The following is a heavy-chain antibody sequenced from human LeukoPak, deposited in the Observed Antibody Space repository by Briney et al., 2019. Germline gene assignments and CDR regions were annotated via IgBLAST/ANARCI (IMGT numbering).Heavy chain of an antibody. CDR1: GFTFSSYA. D-gene: IGHD2-2*01. CDR3: ASFPFCSIPSCSPDP. J-gene: IGHJ5*02. V-gene: IGHV3-30-3*01. CDR2: ISYDGSNK. Sequence: GGSLRLSCAASGFTFSSYAMHWVRQAPGKGLEWVAVISYDGSNKYYADSVKGRFTISRDNSKNTLYLQMNSLRAEDTAVYYCASFPFCSIPSCSPDPWGRGTLVTVSS.